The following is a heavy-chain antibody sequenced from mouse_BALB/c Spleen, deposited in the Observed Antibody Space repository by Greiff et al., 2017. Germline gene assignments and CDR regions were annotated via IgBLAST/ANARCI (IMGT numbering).Heavy chain of an antibody. D-gene: IGHD2-14*01. CDR2: ISYSGST. CDR1: GYSITSDYA. J-gene: IGHJ3*01. CDR3: ARNYRSSWYAN. Sequence: VQLQQSGPGLVKPSQSLSLTCTVTGYSITSDYAWYWIRQFPGNILEWMAYISYSGSTSYNPSLKSRISITRDTSKNQFFLQLNSVTTEDTATYDCARNYRSSWYANWGQGTLVTVSA. V-gene: IGHV3-2*02.